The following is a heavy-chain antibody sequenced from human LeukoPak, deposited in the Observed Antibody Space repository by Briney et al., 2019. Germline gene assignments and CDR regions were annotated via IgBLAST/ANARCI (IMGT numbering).Heavy chain of an antibody. Sequence: PGGSLRLSCAASGFTFSSYSMNWVRQAPGKGLEWVAVISYDGSNKYYADSVKGRFTISRDNSKNTLYLQMNSLRAEDTAVYYCARAPWPLGGLDYWGQGTLVTVSS. V-gene: IGHV3-30*03. J-gene: IGHJ4*02. CDR2: ISYDGSNK. CDR3: ARAPWPLGGLDY. CDR1: GFTFSSYS. D-gene: IGHD1-26*01.